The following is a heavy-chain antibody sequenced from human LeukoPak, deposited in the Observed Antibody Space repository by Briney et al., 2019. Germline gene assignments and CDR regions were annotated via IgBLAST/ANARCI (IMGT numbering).Heavy chain of an antibody. Sequence: PSETLSLTCAVYGGSFSGYYWSWIRQPPGKGLEWIGEINHSGSTNYNPSLKSRVTISVDTSKNQFSLKLSSVTAADTAVYYCARGPPDCTSTSCYAFDAFDIWGQGTMVTVSS. J-gene: IGHJ3*02. CDR1: GGSFSGYY. CDR3: ARGPPDCTSTSCYAFDAFDI. D-gene: IGHD2-2*01. CDR2: INHSGST. V-gene: IGHV4-34*01.